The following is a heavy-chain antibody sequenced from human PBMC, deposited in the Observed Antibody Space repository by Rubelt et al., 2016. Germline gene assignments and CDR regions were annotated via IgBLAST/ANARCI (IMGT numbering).Heavy chain of an antibody. CDR2: IISDGSTT. Sequence: KGLVWVAQIISDGSTTTYADSVKGRFTISRDNAKNTLYLQMNSLRAEDTAVYYCARNGPGNGIVGATFDFWGQGTLVIVSS. D-gene: IGHD1-26*01. CDR3: ARNGPGNGIVGATFDF. V-gene: IGHV3-74*01. J-gene: IGHJ4*02.